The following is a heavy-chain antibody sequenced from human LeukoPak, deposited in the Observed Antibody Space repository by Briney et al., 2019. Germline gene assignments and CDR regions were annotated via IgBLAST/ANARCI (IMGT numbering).Heavy chain of an antibody. CDR1: GFTFSSYG. Sequence: GGSLRLSCAASGFTFSSYGMHWVRQAPGKGLEWVAVVSYDGYNTDYGDSVKGRFTISRDNSKNTLYLQMNSLRAEDTAVYYCAKDIDYGGANWGQGTLVIVSS. V-gene: IGHV3-30*18. CDR2: VSYDGYNT. J-gene: IGHJ4*02. D-gene: IGHD4-23*01. CDR3: AKDIDYGGAN.